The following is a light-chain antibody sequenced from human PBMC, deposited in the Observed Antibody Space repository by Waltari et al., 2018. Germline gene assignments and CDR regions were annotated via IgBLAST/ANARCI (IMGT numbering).Light chain of an antibody. CDR2: EVN. CDR3: CSYATRNTPVA. J-gene: IGLJ2*01. CDR1: SSDVGNYDF. Sequence: QSALTQPASVSGSPGQSITISCTGSSSDVGNYDFVSWYQQYPGKAPKVIIYEVNKRPSGVSDRFSCSKSGNTASLTISGLQPEDEADYRCCSYATRNTPVAFGGGTKVTLL. V-gene: IGLV2-23*02.